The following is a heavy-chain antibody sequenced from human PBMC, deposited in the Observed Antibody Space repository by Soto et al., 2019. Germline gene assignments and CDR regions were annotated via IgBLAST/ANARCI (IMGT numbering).Heavy chain of an antibody. V-gene: IGHV1-8*01. D-gene: IGHD3-3*01. J-gene: IGHJ6*03. CDR2: MNPNSGNT. CDR3: ARGPITTFGVVQDNMDV. CDR1: GYTFTSHD. Sequence: ASVKVSCKASGYTFTSHDINWVRQATGQGLEWMGWMNPNSGNTGYAQKFQGRVTMTRNTSISTAYMELSSLRSEDTAVYYCARGPITTFGVVQDNMDVWGKGTTVTVSS.